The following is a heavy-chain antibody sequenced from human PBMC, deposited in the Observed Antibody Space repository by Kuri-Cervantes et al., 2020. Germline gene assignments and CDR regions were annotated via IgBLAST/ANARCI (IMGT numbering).Heavy chain of an antibody. J-gene: IGHJ4*02. CDR2: IYTSGST. Sequence: SETLSLTCTVSGGSISSYYWSWIRQPAGKGLEWIGRIYTSGSTNYNPSLKSRVTMSVGTSKNQFSLKLSSVTAADTAVYYYASVPTPATLLWFGEFSFDYWGQGTLVTVSS. D-gene: IGHD3-10*01. CDR1: GGSISSYY. V-gene: IGHV4-4*07. CDR3: ASVPTPATLLWFGEFSFDY.